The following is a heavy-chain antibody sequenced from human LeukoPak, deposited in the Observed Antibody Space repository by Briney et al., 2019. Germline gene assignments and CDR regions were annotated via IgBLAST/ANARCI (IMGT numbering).Heavy chain of an antibody. CDR1: GGSFSGYY. V-gene: IGHV4-34*01. D-gene: IGHD3-10*01. Sequence: SSETLSLTCAVYGGSFSGYYWSWIRQPPGKGLEWIGEINHSGSTNYNPSLKSRVTISVDTSKNQFSLKLSSVTAADTAVYYCARVGPHYGSVPYSYGVDVWGQGTTVTVSS. J-gene: IGHJ6*02. CDR2: INHSGST. CDR3: ARVGPHYGSVPYSYGVDV.